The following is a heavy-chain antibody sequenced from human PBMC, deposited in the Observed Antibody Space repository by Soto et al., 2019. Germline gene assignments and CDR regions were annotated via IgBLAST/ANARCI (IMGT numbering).Heavy chain of an antibody. V-gene: IGHV6-1*01. CDR2: TYYRSKWYN. CDR3: ARESARQQLAYYFDY. J-gene: IGHJ4*02. D-gene: IGHD6-13*01. CDR1: GDSVSSNGIA. Sequence: QVQLQQSGPGLVKPSQTLSLTCAISGDSVSSNGIAWNWIRQSPSRGLEWLGRTYYRSKWYNDYAVSVKSRITINSDTSKNPFSLQLNSVNPADTAVYYCARESARQQLAYYFDYWDQGTLVTVSS.